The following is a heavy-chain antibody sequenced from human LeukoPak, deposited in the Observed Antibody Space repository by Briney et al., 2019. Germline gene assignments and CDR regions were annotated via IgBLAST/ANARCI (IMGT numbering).Heavy chain of an antibody. CDR3: AKEPGIAAATDY. J-gene: IGHJ4*02. D-gene: IGHD6-13*01. CDR1: GFTFSTYS. V-gene: IGHV3-48*01. Sequence: GGSLRLSCAASGFTFSTYSMNWVRQAPGKGLEWVSYISSSSSSIYYADSVKGRFTISRDNSKNTLYLQMNSLRAEDTAVYYCAKEPGIAAATDYWGQGTLVTVSS. CDR2: ISSSSSSI.